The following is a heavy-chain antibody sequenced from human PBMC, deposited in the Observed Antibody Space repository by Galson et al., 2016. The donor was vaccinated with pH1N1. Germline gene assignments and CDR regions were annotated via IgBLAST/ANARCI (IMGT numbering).Heavy chain of an antibody. J-gene: IGHJ5*02. CDR2: IYSTGGT. Sequence: ETLSLTCSVSGGSMFAYYWNWIRQPPGKGLEWIGYIYSTGGTNYNPSLKSLVAISVNTSNNQFSLNLISVTAADTAVYYCARGGTVTNPLATWGQGTLVTVSS. V-gene: IGHV4-59*01. CDR1: GGSMFAYY. CDR3: ARGGTVTNPLAT. D-gene: IGHD4-17*01.